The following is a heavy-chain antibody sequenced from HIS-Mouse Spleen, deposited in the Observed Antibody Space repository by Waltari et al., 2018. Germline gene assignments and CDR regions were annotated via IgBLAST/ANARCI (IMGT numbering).Heavy chain of an antibody. J-gene: IGHJ2*01. V-gene: IGHV4-39*07. D-gene: IGHD6-13*01. Sequence: QLQLQESGPGLVKPSETLSLTCTVPGGSITSSSYYGGWLRQPPGKGLEWIWSIYYSGRTYYNPSLKSRVTISVDTSKNQFSLKLSSVTAADTAVYYCAREIPYSSSWYDWYFDLWGRGTLVTVSS. CDR3: AREIPYSSSWYDWYFDL. CDR2: IYYSGRT. CDR1: GGSITSSSYY.